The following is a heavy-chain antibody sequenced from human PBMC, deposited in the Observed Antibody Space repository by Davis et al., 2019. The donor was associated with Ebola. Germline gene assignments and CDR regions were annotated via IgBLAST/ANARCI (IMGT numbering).Heavy chain of an antibody. D-gene: IGHD4-11*01. V-gene: IGHV1-46*01. CDR2: INPSGGST. CDR1: GYTFTSYY. Sequence: ASVKVSCKASGYTFTSYYMHWVRQAPGQGLEWMGIINPSGGSTSYAQKFQGRVTMTRDTSTSTVYMELSSLRSEDTAVYYCARDCRLHGGYYGMDVWGQGTTVTVSS. J-gene: IGHJ6*02. CDR3: ARDCRLHGGYYGMDV.